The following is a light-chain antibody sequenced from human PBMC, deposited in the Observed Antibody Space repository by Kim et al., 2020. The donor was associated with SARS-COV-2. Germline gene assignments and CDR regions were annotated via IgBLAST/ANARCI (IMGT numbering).Light chain of an antibody. CDR1: SLISYY. J-gene: IGLJ2*01. Sequence: AVGQTFRMTSRGGSLISYYASTYQQKPGRAPVLVIYGKNNRPSASPDGFSGSSSGNTTSLTITGAQAEGDADYYCNSRDSSGNHVVFGGGTQLTVL. V-gene: IGLV3-19*01. CDR3: NSRDSSGNHVV. CDR2: GKN.